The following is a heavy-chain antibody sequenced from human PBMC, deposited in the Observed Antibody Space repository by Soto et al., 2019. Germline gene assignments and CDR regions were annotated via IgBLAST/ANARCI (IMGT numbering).Heavy chain of an antibody. J-gene: IGHJ4*02. V-gene: IGHV1-18*01. Sequence: VASVKVSFKASGYTFSRYGISWVGQAPGQGLEWMGWISAYNGNTNYAQKLQGRVTMTTDTSTSTAYMELRGLRSEDTAVYYCVRGPDYEGYFDYWGQGTLVTVSS. CDR1: GYTFSRYG. D-gene: IGHD3-22*01. CDR2: ISAYNGNT. CDR3: VRGPDYEGYFDY.